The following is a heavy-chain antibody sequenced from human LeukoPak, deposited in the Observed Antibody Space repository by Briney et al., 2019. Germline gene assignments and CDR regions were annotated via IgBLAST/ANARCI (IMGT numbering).Heavy chain of an antibody. V-gene: IGHV3-72*01. J-gene: IGHJ4*02. Sequence: GGSLRLSCAASGFTFSDHYMDWVRQAPGKGLEWVGRTRNKADSYTTEYAASVKGRFTISRDDSKNSLYLQMNSLKTEDTAVYYCVRERYSSGWYVDYWGQGTLVTVSS. CDR1: GFTFSDHY. CDR2: TRNKADSYTT. CDR3: VRERYSSGWYVDY. D-gene: IGHD6-19*01.